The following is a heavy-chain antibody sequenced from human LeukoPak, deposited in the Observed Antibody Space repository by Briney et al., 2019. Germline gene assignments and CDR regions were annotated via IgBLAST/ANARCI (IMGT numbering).Heavy chain of an antibody. Sequence: SSETLSLTCTVSGGSVNNNAYYWGWVRQPPGKGLEYIGNVYYSGITYYNPSLQSRVTISVDTSNNQFSLKLSSVTAADTAVYYCARSDYSGYFDYWGQGTLVSVSS. CDR3: ARSDYSGYFDY. V-gene: IGHV4-39*01. D-gene: IGHD4-11*01. J-gene: IGHJ4*02. CDR1: GGSVNNNAYY. CDR2: VYYSGIT.